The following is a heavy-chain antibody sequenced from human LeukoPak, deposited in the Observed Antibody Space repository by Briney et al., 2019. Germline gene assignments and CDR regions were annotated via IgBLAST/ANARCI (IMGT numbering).Heavy chain of an antibody. CDR3: ARVFTAVAEVLGAFDI. D-gene: IGHD6-19*01. J-gene: IGHJ3*02. Sequence: ASVKVSCRASGYTFTSYGISWVRQAPGQGLEWMGWISAYNGNTNYAQKLQGRVTMTTDTSTSTAYMELRSLRSDDTAVYYCARVFTAVAEVLGAFDIWGQGTMVTVSS. V-gene: IGHV1-18*01. CDR1: GYTFTSYG. CDR2: ISAYNGNT.